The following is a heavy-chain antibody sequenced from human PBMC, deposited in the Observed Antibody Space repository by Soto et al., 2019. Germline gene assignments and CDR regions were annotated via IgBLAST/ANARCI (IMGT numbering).Heavy chain of an antibody. J-gene: IGHJ3*02. D-gene: IGHD3-10*01. CDR2: IYYTGST. CDR3: AKSPLGHDAFDI. V-gene: IGHV4-59*01. Sequence: WTWIRQPPGKGLECIGYIYYTGSTNYNPSLRSRVSISVDASKSQFSLRLNSVTAADTAVYYCAKSPLGHDAFDIWGQGTMVTVSS.